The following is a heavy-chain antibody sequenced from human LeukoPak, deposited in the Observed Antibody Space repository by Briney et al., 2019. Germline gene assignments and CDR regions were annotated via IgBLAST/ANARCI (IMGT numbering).Heavy chain of an antibody. J-gene: IGHJ3*02. CDR3: AKDEDVRQWLALGAFDI. CDR1: GFTFSSYG. CDR2: ISYDGSNK. Sequence: GGSLRLSCAASGFTFSSYGMHWVRQAPGKGLEWVAVISYDGSNKYYADSVKGRFTISRDNSKNTLYLQMNSLRAEDTAVYYCAKDEDVRQWLALGAFDIWGQGTMVTVSS. V-gene: IGHV3-30*18. D-gene: IGHD6-19*01.